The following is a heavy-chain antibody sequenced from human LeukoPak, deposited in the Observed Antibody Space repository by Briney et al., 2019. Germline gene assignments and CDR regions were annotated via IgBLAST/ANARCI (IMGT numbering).Heavy chain of an antibody. Sequence: PSQTLSLTCTVSGGSISSGGYSWSWIRQHPGKGLEWIGYIYYSGSTYYNPSLKSRVTISVDTSKNQFSLKLSSVTAADTAVYYCAREIPYYDSNGYPAYFDYWGQGFLVTVSS. CDR3: AREIPYYDSNGYPAYFDY. V-gene: IGHV4-31*03. D-gene: IGHD3-22*01. CDR1: GGSISSGGYS. CDR2: IYYSGST. J-gene: IGHJ4*02.